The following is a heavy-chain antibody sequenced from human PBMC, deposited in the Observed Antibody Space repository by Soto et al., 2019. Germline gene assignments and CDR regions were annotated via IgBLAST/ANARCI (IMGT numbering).Heavy chain of an antibody. D-gene: IGHD1-1*01. CDR3: ARAPTGGAHPYWFDT. Sequence: GESLKTPCQGSGYSFNTYWIAWVRQMPGKGREWRGIIYPGDSDTRYSPSFQGQVTISADRSISTAYLQWGSLQASDTATYYGARAPTGGAHPYWFDTWGQGTLVTVSS. J-gene: IGHJ5*02. CDR2: IYPGDSDT. V-gene: IGHV5-51*01. CDR1: GYSFNTYW.